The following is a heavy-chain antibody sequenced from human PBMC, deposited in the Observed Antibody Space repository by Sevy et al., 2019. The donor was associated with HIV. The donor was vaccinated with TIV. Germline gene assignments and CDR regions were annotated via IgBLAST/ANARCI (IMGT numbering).Heavy chain of an antibody. V-gene: IGHV3-21*01. CDR1: XXXFSTYT. J-gene: IGHJ4*02. D-gene: IGHD2-2*01. CDR2: ISSGSSYI. Sequence: GGSLRLSXAASXXXFSTYTMNWXXXAPGKGLEWVSSISSGSSYIYYADSVKGRFTISRDNAKNSLYLQMNSLRAEDTAVYYCARDGGCSSXSCLXXXXXXXQGTPVXVSS. CDR3: ARDGGCSSXSCLXXXXX.